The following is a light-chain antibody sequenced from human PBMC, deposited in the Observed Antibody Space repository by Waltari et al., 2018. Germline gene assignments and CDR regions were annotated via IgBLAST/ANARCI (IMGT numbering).Light chain of an antibody. J-gene: IGKJ4*01. CDR2: DAS. CDR3: QQRHNWPLT. CDR1: QSVGTY. V-gene: IGKV3-11*01. Sequence: EIVLTQSPAVLSFSPGERATLSCRASQSVGTYLAWYQQRPGQSPSLLIYDASYRATGIPARFSGSGSETDFTLTISSLQPEDFAVYYCQQRHNWPLTFGGGTRVQI.